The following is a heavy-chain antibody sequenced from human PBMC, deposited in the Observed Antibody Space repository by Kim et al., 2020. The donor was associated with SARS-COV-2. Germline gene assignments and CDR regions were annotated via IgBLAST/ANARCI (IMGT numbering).Heavy chain of an antibody. CDR2: IIPIFGTA. Sequence: SVKISCKASGGTFSSYAISWVRQAPGQGLEWMGGIIPIFGTANYAQKFQGRVTITADESTSTAYMELSSLRSEDTAVYYCARDEEIAVAGTPFDYWGQGTLVTVSS. CDR1: GGTFSSYA. CDR3: ARDEEIAVAGTPFDY. D-gene: IGHD6-19*01. J-gene: IGHJ4*02. V-gene: IGHV1-69*13.